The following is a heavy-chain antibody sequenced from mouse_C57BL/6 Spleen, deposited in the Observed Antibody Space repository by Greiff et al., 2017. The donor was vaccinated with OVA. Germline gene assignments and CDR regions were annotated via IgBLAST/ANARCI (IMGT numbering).Heavy chain of an antibody. CDR3: SREIYYVWVFAY. V-gene: IGHV5-4*01. D-gene: IGHD2-1*01. CDR1: GFTFSSYA. Sequence: DVKLVESGGGLVKPGGSLKLSCAASGFTFSSYAMSWVRQTPEKRLEWVATISDGGSYTYYPDNVKGRFTISRDKAKNNLYLQISHLKSEDTAMYYCSREIYYVWVFAYWGQWTLVTVSA. J-gene: IGHJ3*01. CDR2: ISDGGSYT.